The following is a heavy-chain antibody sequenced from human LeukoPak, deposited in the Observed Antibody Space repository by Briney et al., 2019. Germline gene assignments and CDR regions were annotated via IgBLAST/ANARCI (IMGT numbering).Heavy chain of an antibody. J-gene: IGHJ4*02. V-gene: IGHV1-2*02. CDR3: SRSSRDGYNYVYEY. Sequence: ASVKVSCKASGYTFTVYYMHWVRQASGQGLEWMGWINPNSGGTNYAQNFQGRVTMTRETSISTAYMELSRLRSDDTAVYYCSRSSRDGYNYVYEYWGQGTLVTVSS. CDR1: GYTFTVYY. CDR2: INPNSGGT. D-gene: IGHD5-24*01.